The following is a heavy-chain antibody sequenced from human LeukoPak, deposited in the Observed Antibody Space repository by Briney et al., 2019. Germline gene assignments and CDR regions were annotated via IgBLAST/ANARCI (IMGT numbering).Heavy chain of an antibody. CDR2: IIYTGST. CDR1: GVSISSPTYS. CDR3: ARVGRSIFYYYYIDV. Sequence: PSETLSLTCTVSGVSISSPTYSWGWIRQPPGKGLEWIGTIIYTGSTYNNPALKSRATISVDKSKMQFSLEVTSVTAADTAVYYCARVGRSIFYYYYIDVWGKGTTVTVSS. J-gene: IGHJ6*03. D-gene: IGHD3-9*01. V-gene: IGHV4-39*07.